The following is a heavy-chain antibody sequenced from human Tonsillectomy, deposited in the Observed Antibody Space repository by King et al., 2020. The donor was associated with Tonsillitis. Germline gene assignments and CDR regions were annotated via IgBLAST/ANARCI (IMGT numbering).Heavy chain of an antibody. CDR2: INPNSGGT. D-gene: IGHD2-8*01. V-gene: IGHV1-2*02. CDR3: SRSLLIKGPYYSYYGLDV. J-gene: IGHJ6*02. CDR1: GDTFTDNY. Sequence: VQLVESGAEVKKPGASVKVSCKASGDTFTDNYMHWVRQAPGQGLEWMGWINPNSGGTRYAQKFQGRVTMTRDTSISTAYMELTGLRSDDTAVYYCSRSLLIKGPYYSYYGLDVWGQGTTVTVSS.